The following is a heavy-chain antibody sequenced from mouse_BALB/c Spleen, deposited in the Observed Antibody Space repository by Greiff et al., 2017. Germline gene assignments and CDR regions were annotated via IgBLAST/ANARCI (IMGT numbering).Heavy chain of an antibody. J-gene: IGHJ4*01. CDR3: ARSITTVVGGPVGAMDY. CDR1: GYTFTSYW. V-gene: IGHV1-87*01. D-gene: IGHD1-1*01. Sequence: QVHVKQSGAELARPGASVKLSCKASGYTFTSYWMQWVKQRPGQGLEWIGAIYPGDGDTRYTQKFKGKATLTADKSSSTAYMQLSSLASEDSAVYYCARSITTVVGGPVGAMDYWGQGTSVTVSS. CDR2: IYPGDGDT.